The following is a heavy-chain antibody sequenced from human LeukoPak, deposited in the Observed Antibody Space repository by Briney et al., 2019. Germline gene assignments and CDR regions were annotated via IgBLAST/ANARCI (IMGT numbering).Heavy chain of an antibody. CDR2: ISGSGGST. Sequence: GGSLRLSCAASGFTFSSYAMSWVRQVPGKGLEWVSAISGSGGSTYYADSVKGRFTISRDDSKNTLYLQMNSLRAEDAAVYYCAKGARITIFGVVIIPAYFDYWGQGTLVTVSS. D-gene: IGHD3-3*01. J-gene: IGHJ4*02. CDR1: GFTFSSYA. CDR3: AKGARITIFGVVIIPAYFDY. V-gene: IGHV3-23*01.